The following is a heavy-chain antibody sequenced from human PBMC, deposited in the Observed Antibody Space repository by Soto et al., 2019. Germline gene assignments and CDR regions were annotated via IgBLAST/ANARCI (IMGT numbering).Heavy chain of an antibody. D-gene: IGHD2-15*01. CDR1: GFTFSSYW. CDR3: AREGYCSGGSCLPFDY. V-gene: IGHV3-74*01. Sequence: GGSLRLSCAASGFTFSSYWMHWVRQAPGKGLVWVSRINSDGSSTSYADSVKGRFTISRDNAKNTLYLQMNSLRAEDTAVYYWAREGYCSGGSCLPFDYWGQGTLVTVSS. CDR2: INSDGSST. J-gene: IGHJ4*02.